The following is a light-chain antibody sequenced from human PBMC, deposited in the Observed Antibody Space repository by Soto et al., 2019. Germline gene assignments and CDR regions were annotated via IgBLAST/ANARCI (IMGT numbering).Light chain of an antibody. CDR1: SGSIASNY. V-gene: IGLV6-57*02. J-gene: IGLJ3*02. CDR3: QSYESSNQV. Sequence: NFMLTQPHSVSESPGKTVTISCTGSSGSIASNYVQWYQQRPGSAPTTVIYEDNQRPSGVPDRFSGSIDSSSNSASLTISGLKTEDEADCYCQSYESSNQVFGGGTKLTVL. CDR2: EDN.